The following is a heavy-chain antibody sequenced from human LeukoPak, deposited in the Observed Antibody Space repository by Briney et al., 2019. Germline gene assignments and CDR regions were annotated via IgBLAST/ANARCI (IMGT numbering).Heavy chain of an antibody. CDR1: GFTVSSNY. CDR3: ARGNKQWHDAFDI. J-gene: IGHJ3*02. Sequence: PGGSLRLSCAASGFTVSSNYMSWVRQAPGKGLEWVSVIYSGGSTYYADSVKGRFTISRDNSKNTLYLQMNSLRAEDTAVYYCARGNKQWHDAFDIWGQGTMVTVSS. D-gene: IGHD6-19*01. CDR2: IYSGGST. V-gene: IGHV3-53*01.